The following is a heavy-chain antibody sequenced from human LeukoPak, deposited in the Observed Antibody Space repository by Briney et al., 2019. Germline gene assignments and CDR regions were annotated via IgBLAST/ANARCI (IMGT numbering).Heavy chain of an antibody. CDR1: GFTFSYYS. Sequence: GASPRLFSAASGFTFSYYSMKWVRQAPGTGMEWVSYFSTRSSTISYADSVKGRFAISRDNAKNSLYLQMNSLRDEDTAVYYCARDQDYGFDYWGQGTLVIVSS. D-gene: IGHD4-17*01. V-gene: IGHV3-48*02. CDR2: FSTRSSTI. J-gene: IGHJ4*02. CDR3: ARDQDYGFDY.